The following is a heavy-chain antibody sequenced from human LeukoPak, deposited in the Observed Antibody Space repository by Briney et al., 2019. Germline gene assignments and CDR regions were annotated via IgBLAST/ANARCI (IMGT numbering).Heavy chain of an antibody. V-gene: IGHV1-69*05. CDR1: GGTFSSYA. CDR2: IIPIFGTA. Sequence: SVKVSCKASGGTFSSYAISWVRQAPGQGLEWMGRIIPIFGTASYAQKFQGRVTITTDESTSTAYMELSSLRSEDTAVYYCARGSLWFGESPHFDYWGQGTLVTVSS. CDR3: ARGSLWFGESPHFDY. J-gene: IGHJ4*02. D-gene: IGHD3-10*01.